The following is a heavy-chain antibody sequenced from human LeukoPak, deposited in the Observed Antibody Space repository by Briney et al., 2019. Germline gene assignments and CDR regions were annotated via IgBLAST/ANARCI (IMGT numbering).Heavy chain of an antibody. CDR2: IYPGDSDT. CDR3: ARRDTRIASAQLDY. J-gene: IGHJ4*02. V-gene: IGHV5-51*01. CDR1: GYSVTTYW. D-gene: IGHD6-13*01. Sequence: GESLKISCKGSGYSVTTYWIAWVGQMPGKGLEWMGIIYPGDSDTRYSPSFQGQVTFSADKSISTAYLQWSSLKASDTAMYYCARRDTRIASAQLDYWGQGTLVTVSS.